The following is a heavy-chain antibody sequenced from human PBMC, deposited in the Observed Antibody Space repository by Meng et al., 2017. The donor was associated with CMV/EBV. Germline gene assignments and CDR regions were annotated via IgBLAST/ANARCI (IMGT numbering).Heavy chain of an antibody. Sequence: GESLKISCAASGFTFSSYGMHWVRQAPGKGLEWVAVIWYDGSNKYYADSVKGRFTISRDNSKNTLYLQMNSLRAEDTAVYYCAKDGVGYCSSTSCSRNNYYYYGMDVWGQGTTVTVSS. CDR2: IWYDGSNK. CDR1: GFTFSSYG. D-gene: IGHD2-2*01. V-gene: IGHV3-33*06. J-gene: IGHJ6*02. CDR3: AKDGVGYCSSTSCSRNNYYYYGMDV.